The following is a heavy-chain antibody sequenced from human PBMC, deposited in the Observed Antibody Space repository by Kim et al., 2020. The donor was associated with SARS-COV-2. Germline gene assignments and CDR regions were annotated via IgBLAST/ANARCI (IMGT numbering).Heavy chain of an antibody. V-gene: IGHV3-15*01. CDR2: IKSKTDGGTT. Sequence: GGSLRLSCAASGFTFSNAWMSWVRQAPGKGLEWVGRIKSKTDGGTTDYAAPVKGRFTISRDDSKNTLYLQMNSLKTEDTAVYYCTTGIVGRYSQRLPPYYYYGMDVWGQGTSVTVSS. J-gene: IGHJ6*02. D-gene: IGHD5-18*01. CDR1: GFTFSNAW. CDR3: TTGIVGRYSQRLPPYYYYGMDV.